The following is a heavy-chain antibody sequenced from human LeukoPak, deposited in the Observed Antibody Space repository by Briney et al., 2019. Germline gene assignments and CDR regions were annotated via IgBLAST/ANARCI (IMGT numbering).Heavy chain of an antibody. Sequence: QPGSSLRLSRAASGFPFSSYRMLWVRQAPGKGLEGVSYISSSSSTIYYADSVKGRFTISRDNAKNSLYLQMNSLRAEDTAVYYCARGRQQLVLVDYWGQGTLVTVSS. V-gene: IGHV3-48*04. J-gene: IGHJ4*02. CDR1: GFPFSSYR. CDR3: ARGRQQLVLVDY. CDR2: ISSSSSTI. D-gene: IGHD6-13*01.